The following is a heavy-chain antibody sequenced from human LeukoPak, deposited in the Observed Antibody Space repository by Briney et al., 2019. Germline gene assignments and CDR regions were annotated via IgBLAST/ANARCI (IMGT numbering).Heavy chain of an antibody. CDR3: ARRTRDVAVIGGGFDP. CDR1: GYTFTGYY. J-gene: IGHJ5*02. Sequence: ASVKVSCKASGYTFTGYYMHWVRQAPGQGLEWMGWINPNSGGTNYAQKFQGRVTMTRDTSISTAYMELSRLRSDDTAVYYCARRTRDVAVIGGGFDPWGQGTLVTVSS. CDR2: INPNSGGT. D-gene: IGHD3-16*01. V-gene: IGHV1-2*02.